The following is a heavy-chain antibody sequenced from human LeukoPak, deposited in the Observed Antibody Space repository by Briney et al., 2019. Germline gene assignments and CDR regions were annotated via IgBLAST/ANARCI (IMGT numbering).Heavy chain of an antibody. V-gene: IGHV3-30*04. J-gene: IGHJ4*02. CDR1: GFTFSAYA. D-gene: IGHD3-22*01. CDR2: IWYDGTNQ. Sequence: PGTSLRLSCAGSGFTFSAYAIHCVRQAPGEGLEWVAMIWYDGTNQNYADSAKGRFTISRDNSKNTVYLQMSGLRPADTAVYYCARDAEDYFDSSASFDSWGQGTLVTVSS. CDR3: ARDAEDYFDSSASFDS.